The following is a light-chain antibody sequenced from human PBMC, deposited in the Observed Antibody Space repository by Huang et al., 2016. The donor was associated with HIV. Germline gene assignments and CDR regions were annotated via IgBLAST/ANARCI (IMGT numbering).Light chain of an antibody. CDR3: QQYYSTPT. CDR2: AAS. J-gene: IGKJ1*01. CDR1: QGISNS. V-gene: IGKV1-NL1*01. Sequence: DIQMTQSPSSLSASVGDRVTITCRASQGISNSLAWYQQRPEKAPKLLLYAASRLESGVPSMFSGSGSVTDYTLSINSLQPEDFATYYCQQYYSTPTFGQGTKVETK.